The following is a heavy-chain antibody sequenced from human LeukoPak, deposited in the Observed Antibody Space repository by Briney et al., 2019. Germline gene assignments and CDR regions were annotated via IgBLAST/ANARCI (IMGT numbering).Heavy chain of an antibody. D-gene: IGHD3-22*01. CDR3: ARWYYYETSGLYYGSFDN. Sequence: GGSLRLSCAASGFTFSSYAMSWVRQAPGKGLEWVSAISGSGGSTYYADSVKGRFTISRDNSKNTLCLQMNSLRAEDTAVYYCARWYYYETSGLYYGSFDNWGQGTLVTVSS. V-gene: IGHV3-23*01. CDR1: GFTFSSYA. CDR2: ISGSGGST. J-gene: IGHJ5*02.